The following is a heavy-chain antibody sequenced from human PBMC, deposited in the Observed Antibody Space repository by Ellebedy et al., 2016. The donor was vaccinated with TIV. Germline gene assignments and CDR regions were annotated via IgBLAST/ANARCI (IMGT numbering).Heavy chain of an antibody. CDR3: AREGREEDKPFAYLDY. CDR2: ITAGNGYT. D-gene: IGHD2-15*01. J-gene: IGHJ4*02. Sequence: AASVKVSCKASGYTFPTYTIQWVRRAPGQRLEWMGWITAGNGYTQYSQRFQGRLTITRDTSASTAYMELSSLSSEDTAVYFCAREGREEDKPFAYLDYWGQGTLVTVSS. CDR1: GYTFPTYT. V-gene: IGHV1-3*01.